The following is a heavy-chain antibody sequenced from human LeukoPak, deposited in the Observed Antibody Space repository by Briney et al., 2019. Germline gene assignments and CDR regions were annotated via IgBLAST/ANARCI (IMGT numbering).Heavy chain of an antibody. D-gene: IGHD3-3*01. CDR3: AGGLRLVTIFGVGLLVY. Sequence: SETLSLTCAVYGGSFSGYYWSWIRQPPGKGLEWIGEINHSGRTNYNPSLKVRVTISVDMSKNQLSLKLPSVTASDPAGNSLAGGLRLVTIFGVGLLVYWGERTLVTLSS. CDR2: INHSGRT. V-gene: IGHV4-34*01. J-gene: IGHJ4*02. CDR1: GGSFSGYY.